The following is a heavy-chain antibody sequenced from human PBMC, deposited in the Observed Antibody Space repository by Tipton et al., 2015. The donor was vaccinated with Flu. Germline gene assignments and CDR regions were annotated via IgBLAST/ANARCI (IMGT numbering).Heavy chain of an antibody. Sequence: TLSLTCTASGGSMSGYYWSWIRQPAGKGLECIGRIYSSGGSKYNPSLRGRLTMSVDASKKEFSLRLTSVTAADAAVYYCARGRFGGYGMDVWGQGTTVSVSS. CDR3: ARGRFGGYGMDV. J-gene: IGHJ6*02. CDR2: IYSSGGS. D-gene: IGHD3-10*01. CDR1: GGSMSGYY. V-gene: IGHV4-4*07.